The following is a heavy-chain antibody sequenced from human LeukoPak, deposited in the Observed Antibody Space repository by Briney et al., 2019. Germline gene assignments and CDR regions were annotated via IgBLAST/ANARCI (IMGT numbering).Heavy chain of an antibody. D-gene: IGHD3-22*01. V-gene: IGHV3-30*02. Sequence: GGSLRLSCAASGFTFSSYGIHWVRQAPGKGLEWVAFIRYDGSNNYYADSVKGRFTISRDNSKNTLYLQMNSLRAEDTAVYYCARAPYDSSGYAPPAYYMDVWGKGTTVTVSS. CDR3: ARAPYDSSGYAPPAYYMDV. CDR1: GFTFSSYG. J-gene: IGHJ6*03. CDR2: IRYDGSNN.